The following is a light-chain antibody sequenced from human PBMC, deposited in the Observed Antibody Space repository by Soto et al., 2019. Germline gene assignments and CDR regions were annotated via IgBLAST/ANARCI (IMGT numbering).Light chain of an antibody. Sequence: QSVLTQPASVSGSPGQSITISCTGNSSDVGGYNYVSWYQQHPGKAPKLMIYDVSNRPSGVSNRFSGSKSGNTASLIISGLQAEDEADYYCSSYTSSSRVFGTGTKVTVL. CDR1: SSDVGGYNY. CDR2: DVS. CDR3: SSYTSSSRV. V-gene: IGLV2-14*01. J-gene: IGLJ1*01.